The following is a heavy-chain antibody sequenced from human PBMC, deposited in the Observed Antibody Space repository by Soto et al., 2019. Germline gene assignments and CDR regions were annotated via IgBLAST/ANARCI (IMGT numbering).Heavy chain of an antibody. CDR1: GYTFTSYA. Sequence: QVQLVQSGAEEKKPGASVKVSCKASGYTFTSYAIHWVRQSPGQRLEWMGWINAGNGNTKYSQKFQGRVTITRDTSASTAYMELSSLKSEDTAVYYCARGDWWLFDYWGQGTLVTVSS. V-gene: IGHV1-3*05. CDR3: ARGDWWLFDY. J-gene: IGHJ4*02. D-gene: IGHD2-8*02. CDR2: INAGNGNT.